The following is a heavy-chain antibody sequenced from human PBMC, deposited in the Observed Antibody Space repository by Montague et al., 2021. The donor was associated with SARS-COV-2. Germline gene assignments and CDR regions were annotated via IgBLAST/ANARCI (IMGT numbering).Heavy chain of an antibody. CDR1: GDSISSNDHY. J-gene: IGHJ4*02. CDR2: IYYSGYT. Sequence: SETLSLTCTVSGDSISSNDHYWGWIRQPPGKGLEWIGFIYYSGYTYYNPSVKGRLTISMDTSKNQFSLTLTSLTATDTAIYHCARRRRREDYFDFWGQGTLLTVSS. CDR3: ARRRRREDYFDF. V-gene: IGHV4-39*01. D-gene: IGHD1-1*01.